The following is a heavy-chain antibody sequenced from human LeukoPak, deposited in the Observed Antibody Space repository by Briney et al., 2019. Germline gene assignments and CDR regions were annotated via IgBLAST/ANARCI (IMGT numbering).Heavy chain of an antibody. J-gene: IGHJ4*02. D-gene: IGHD3-22*01. CDR2: INWNGGTT. V-gene: IGHV3-20*04. Sequence: GGSLRLSCAASGFTFNDYGMSWVRQGPGKGLEWVSGINWNGGTTGYADSVRGRFTISRDNAKNSLYLQITSLRAEDTALYYCARDKHYYDSSNYVWGQGTLVTVSS. CDR1: GFTFNDYG. CDR3: ARDKHYYDSSNYV.